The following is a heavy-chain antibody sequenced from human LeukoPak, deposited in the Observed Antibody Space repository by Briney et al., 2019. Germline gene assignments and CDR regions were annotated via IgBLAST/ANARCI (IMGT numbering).Heavy chain of an antibody. CDR1: GFTFSSYA. D-gene: IGHD2-2*01. V-gene: IGHV3-64*01. CDR3: AKDRYELSGMGDSWLDP. Sequence: GGSLRLSCAASGFTFSSYAMHWVRQAPGKGLEYVSAISSNGGSTYYANSVKGRFAISRDNSKNTLYLQMNSLRVEDTAVYYCAKDRYELSGMGDSWLDPWGQGTLVTVSS. CDR2: ISSNGGST. J-gene: IGHJ5*02.